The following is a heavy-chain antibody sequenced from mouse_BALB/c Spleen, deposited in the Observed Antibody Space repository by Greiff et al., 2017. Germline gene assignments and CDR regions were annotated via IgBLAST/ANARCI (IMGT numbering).Heavy chain of an antibody. J-gene: IGHJ1*01. CDR1: GFNIKDTY. V-gene: IGHV14-3*02. CDR2: IDPANGNT. CDR3: ARSRDIYWYFDV. D-gene: IGHD3-3*01. Sequence: DVKLQESGAELVKPGASVKLSCTASGFNIKDTYMHWVKQRPEQGLEWIGRIDPANGNTKYDPKFQGKATITADTSSNTAYLQLSSLTSEDTAVYYCARSRDIYWYFDVWGAGTTVTVSS.